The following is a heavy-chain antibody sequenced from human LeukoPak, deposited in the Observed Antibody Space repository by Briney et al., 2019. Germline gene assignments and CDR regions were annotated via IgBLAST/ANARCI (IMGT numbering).Heavy chain of an antibody. J-gene: IGHJ4*02. CDR2: IRYDGSNK. CDR3: ATPGGLQFLPVDY. D-gene: IGHD5-24*01. V-gene: IGHV3-30*02. Sequence: PGGSLRLSRAASGFTFSSYGMHWVRQAPGKGLERVAFIRYDGSNKYYADSVKGRFTISRDNSKNTLYLQMNSLRAEDTAVYYCATPGGLQFLPVDYWGQGTLVTVSS. CDR1: GFTFSSYG.